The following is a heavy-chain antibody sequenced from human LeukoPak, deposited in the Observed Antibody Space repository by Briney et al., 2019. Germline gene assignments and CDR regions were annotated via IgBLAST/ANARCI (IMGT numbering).Heavy chain of an antibody. V-gene: IGHV4-4*07. CDR2: VHTSGST. CDR1: GGSIRGDY. D-gene: IGHD4/OR15-4a*01. CDR3: ARDGGANRNFDY. J-gene: IGHJ4*02. Sequence: SETLSLTCDVSGGSIRGDYWSWIRQPAGRGLEWIGRVHTSGSTNYNPSLKSRVTLSQDTSKNQFYLRLTSATAADTAVYYCARDGGANRNFDYWGQGMLVTVSS.